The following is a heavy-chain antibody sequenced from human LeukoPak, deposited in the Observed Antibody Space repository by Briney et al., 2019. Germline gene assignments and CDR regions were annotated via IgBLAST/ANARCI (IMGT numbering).Heavy chain of an antibody. CDR1: GFTVSSNY. V-gene: IGHV3-21*01. CDR2: ISSSSSYI. Sequence: GGSLRLSCAASGFTVSSNYMSWVRQAPGKGLEWVSSISSSSSYIYYADSVKGRFTISRDNAKNSLYLQMNSLRAEDTAVYYCARDLIAGGYGGNWENCFDYWGQGTLVTVSS. D-gene: IGHD4-23*01. CDR3: ARDLIAGGYGGNWENCFDY. J-gene: IGHJ4*02.